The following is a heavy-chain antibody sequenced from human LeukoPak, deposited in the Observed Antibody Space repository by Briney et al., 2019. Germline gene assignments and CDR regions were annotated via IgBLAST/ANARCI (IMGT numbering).Heavy chain of an antibody. CDR1: GYTFTSYD. CDR2: MNPNSGNT. D-gene: IGHD6-13*01. Sequence: ASVKVSCKASGYTFTSYDINWVRQATGQGLEWMGWMNPNSGNTGYAQKFQGRVTMTRNTSISTAYMELSSLRSEDTAVYYCARVQGVSRYFQHWGQGTLVTVSS. V-gene: IGHV1-8*01. J-gene: IGHJ1*01. CDR3: ARVQGVSRYFQH.